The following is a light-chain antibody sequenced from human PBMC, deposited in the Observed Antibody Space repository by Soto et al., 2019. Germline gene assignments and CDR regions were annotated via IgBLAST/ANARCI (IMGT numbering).Light chain of an antibody. CDR3: ATWDSSLSAVV. J-gene: IGLJ2*01. Sequence: QSVLTQPPSVSAAPGQRVTISCSGSSSNLGSNYVAWYQQLPGTAPKLLIYDNNNRLSGIPYRFSGSKSGTSATLGITGLQTGDEADYYCATWDSSLSAVVFGGGTQLTVL. CDR2: DNN. V-gene: IGLV1-51*01. CDR1: SSNLGSNY.